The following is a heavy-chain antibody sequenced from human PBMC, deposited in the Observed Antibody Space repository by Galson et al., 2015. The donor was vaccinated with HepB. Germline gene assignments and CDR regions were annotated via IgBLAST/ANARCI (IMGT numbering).Heavy chain of an antibody. CDR2: IIPVLGIA. Sequence: SVKVSCKASGGTFSSYAISWVRQAPGQGLEWMGRIIPVLGIANYAQKFQGRVTITADKSTSTAYMELSSLRSEDTAVYYCARVAAAGATVTRYGMDVWGQGTTVTVSS. CDR1: GGTFSSYA. CDR3: ARVAAAGATVTRYGMDV. D-gene: IGHD4-17*01. J-gene: IGHJ6*02. V-gene: IGHV1-69*04.